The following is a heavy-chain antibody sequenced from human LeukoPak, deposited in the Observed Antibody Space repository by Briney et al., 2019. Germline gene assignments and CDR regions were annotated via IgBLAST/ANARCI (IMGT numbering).Heavy chain of an antibody. CDR3: AKEGDYGDYGGYY. CDR2: ISGSGGST. CDR1: GFTVSSNY. J-gene: IGHJ4*02. V-gene: IGHV3-23*01. Sequence: PGGSLRLSCAASGFTVSSNYMSWVRQAPGKGLEWVSAISGSGGSTYYADSVKGRFTISRDNSKNTLYLQMNSLRAEGTAVYYCAKEGDYGDYGGYYWGQGTLVTVSS. D-gene: IGHD4-17*01.